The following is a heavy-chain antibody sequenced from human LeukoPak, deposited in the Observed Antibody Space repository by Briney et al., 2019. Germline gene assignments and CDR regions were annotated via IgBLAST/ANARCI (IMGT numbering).Heavy chain of an antibody. CDR1: GYTFTGYY. CDR2: INPNSGGT. V-gene: IGHV1-2*06. J-gene: IGHJ4*02. Sequence: ASVKVSCKASGYTFTGYYMHWVRQAPGQGLEWMGRINPNSGGTSYAQKFQGRVTMTRDTSISTAYMELSRLRSDDTAVYYCARDLGYCSSTSCYRDYWGQGTLVTVSS. CDR3: ARDLGYCSSTSCYRDY. D-gene: IGHD2-2*01.